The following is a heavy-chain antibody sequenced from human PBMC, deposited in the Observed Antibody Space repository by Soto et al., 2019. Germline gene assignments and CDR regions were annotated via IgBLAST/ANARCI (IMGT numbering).Heavy chain of an antibody. V-gene: IGHV3-48*03. CDR2: ISRTGNTI. J-gene: IGHJ4*02. CDR3: ATGGFKQWLVYFKY. D-gene: IGHD6-19*01. Sequence: PGGSLRLSCEVSGFIFSDYEMTWVRQAPGKGLEWVSYISRTGNTIYYADSVKGRFTISRDNVKNSLSLQMNDLTAEDTAVYYCATGGFKQWLVYFKYWGQGTLVNVSS. CDR1: GFIFSDYE.